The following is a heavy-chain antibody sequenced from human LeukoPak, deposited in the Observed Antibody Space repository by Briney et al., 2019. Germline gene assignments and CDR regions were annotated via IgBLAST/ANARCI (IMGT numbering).Heavy chain of an antibody. D-gene: IGHD6-19*01. CDR2: ITSSSSYI. Sequence: GGSLRLSCAGSGFTFSSYSMNWVRQAPGKGLEWVSSITSSSSYIYYADSVKGRFTISRDNAKKSVYLQMNSLRAEDTAVYYCARGSTYSSGWYTGFDYWGQGTLVTVSS. CDR3: ARGSTYSSGWYTGFDY. J-gene: IGHJ4*02. CDR1: GFTFSSYS. V-gene: IGHV3-21*01.